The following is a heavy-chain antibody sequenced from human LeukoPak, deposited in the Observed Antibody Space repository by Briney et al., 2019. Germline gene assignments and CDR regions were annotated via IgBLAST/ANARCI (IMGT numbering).Heavy chain of an antibody. J-gene: IGHJ4*02. D-gene: IGHD3-3*01. CDR3: ARLPGRRITIFGVVHDY. V-gene: IGHV4-34*01. CDR2: INHSGST. Sequence: SETLSLXCAVYGGSFSGYYWSWIRQPPGKGLEWIGEINHSGSTNYNPSLKSRVTISVDTSKNQFSLKLSSVTAADTAVYYCARLPGRRITIFGVVHDYWGQGTLVTVSS. CDR1: GGSFSGYY.